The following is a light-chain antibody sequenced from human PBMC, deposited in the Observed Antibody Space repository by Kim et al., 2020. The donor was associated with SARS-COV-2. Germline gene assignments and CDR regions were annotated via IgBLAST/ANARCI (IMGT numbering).Light chain of an antibody. J-gene: IGLJ2*01. CDR1: SGSIASNY. V-gene: IGLV6-57*02. CDR2: EDN. CDR3: QSYDSSNHVV. Sequence: KTVTISCTGSSGSIASNYVQWYKQRPGSAPTTVIYEDNQRPSGVPDRFSGSIDSSSNSASLTISGLKTEDEADYYCQSYDSSNHVVFGGGTQLTVL.